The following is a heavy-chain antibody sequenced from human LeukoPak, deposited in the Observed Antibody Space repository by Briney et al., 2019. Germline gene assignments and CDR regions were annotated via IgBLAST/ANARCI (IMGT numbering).Heavy chain of an antibody. CDR1: GFTFDDYA. CDR3: AKDRAYSSSWDYFDY. Sequence: PGGSLRLSCAASGFTFDDYAMHWVRQAPGKGLEWVSGISWNSGSKGYADSVKGRFTISRDNAKKSLYLQMNGLRAEDTALYYCAKDRAYSSSWDYFDYWGQGTLVTVSS. D-gene: IGHD6-13*01. J-gene: IGHJ4*02. V-gene: IGHV3-9*01. CDR2: ISWNSGSK.